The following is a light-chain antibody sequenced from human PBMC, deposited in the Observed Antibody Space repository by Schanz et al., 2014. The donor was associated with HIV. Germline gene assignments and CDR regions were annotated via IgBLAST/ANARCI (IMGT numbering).Light chain of an antibody. CDR2: GAS. Sequence: EIVMTQSPATLSVSPGERATLSCRASQSVSSNLAWYQQKPGQAPRLLIYGASSRATGIPDRFSGSGSGTDFTLTISGLEPEDFAVYYCHHYGGSFGPGTTVD. J-gene: IGKJ3*01. CDR1: QSVSSN. CDR3: HHYGGS. V-gene: IGKV3-20*01.